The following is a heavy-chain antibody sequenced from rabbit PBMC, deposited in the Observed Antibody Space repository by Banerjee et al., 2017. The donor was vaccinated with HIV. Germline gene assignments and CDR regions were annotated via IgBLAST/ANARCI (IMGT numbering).Heavy chain of an antibody. Sequence: QQQLEESGGGLVQPGGSLKLFCTASGFSFSSSYWICWVRQAPGKGLEWIACIDADYRGSTYYASWAKGRFTISKTSSTTVTLQMTSLTAADTATYFCARDGSGWGWDLWGQGTLVTVS. CDR1: GFSFSSSYW. V-gene: IGHV1S45*01. CDR3: ARDGSGWGWDL. J-gene: IGHJ6*01. D-gene: IGHD4-1*01. CDR2: IDADYRGST.